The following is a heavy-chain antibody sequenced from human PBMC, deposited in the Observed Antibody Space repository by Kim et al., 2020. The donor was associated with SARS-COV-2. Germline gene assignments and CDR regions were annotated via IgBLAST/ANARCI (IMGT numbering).Heavy chain of an antibody. CDR3: ARLWGHHGPLYWNWFDP. V-gene: IGHV4-59*08. J-gene: IGHJ5*02. Sequence: KSRVTISVDTSKNPFSLKLSSVTAADTAVYYCARLWGHHGPLYWNWFDPWGQGTLVTVSS. D-gene: IGHD3-16*01.